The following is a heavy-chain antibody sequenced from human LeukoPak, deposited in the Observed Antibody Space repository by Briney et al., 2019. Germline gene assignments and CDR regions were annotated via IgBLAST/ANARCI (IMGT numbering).Heavy chain of an antibody. CDR2: ISPSGGT. J-gene: IGHJ3*02. Sequence: SETLSLTCTVSGGSISGNYYWSWIRQPAGKGLEWIGRISPSGGTKYNPSLKSRVTISVDTSKNQFSLKLTSVTAADTAVYFCARDKVGATFPGAFNIWGQGTMVTVSS. CDR3: ARDKVGATFPGAFNI. CDR1: GGSISGNYY. D-gene: IGHD1-26*01. V-gene: IGHV4-4*07.